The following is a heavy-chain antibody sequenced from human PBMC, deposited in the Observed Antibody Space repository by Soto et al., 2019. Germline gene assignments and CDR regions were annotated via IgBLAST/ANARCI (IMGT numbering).Heavy chain of an antibody. CDR1: GGSISNGDHC. CDR2: IYYTGTT. CDR3: ATYYDSSGPTFDY. V-gene: IGHV4-30-4*08. D-gene: IGHD3-22*01. J-gene: IGHJ4*02. Sequence: SETLSLTCTVAGGSISNGDHCWSWIRQPPGKGLEWIAYIYYTGTTYYNPSLESRVTMAVDTSKNQFSLKLNSVTATDTAVYYCATYYDSSGPTFDYWGQGTQVTVS.